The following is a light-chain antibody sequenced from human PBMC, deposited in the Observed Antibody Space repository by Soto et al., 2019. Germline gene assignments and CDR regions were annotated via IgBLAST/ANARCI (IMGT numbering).Light chain of an antibody. J-gene: IGLJ1*01. V-gene: IGLV2-23*02. CDR2: EVS. CDR1: SSDVGSYNV. Sequence: QSALTQPASVSGSPGQSITISCTGTSSDVGSYNVVSWYQQHPGKAPNLLIYEVSKRPSGVSDRFSGSKSGNTASLTISGLQAEDEADYHCCSYAGSSSAYVFGTGTKVTVL. CDR3: CSYAGSSSAYV.